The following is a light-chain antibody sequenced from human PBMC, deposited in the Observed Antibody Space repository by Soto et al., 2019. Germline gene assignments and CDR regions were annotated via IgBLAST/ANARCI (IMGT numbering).Light chain of an antibody. CDR1: NSDVGGYNY. CDR2: DVT. CDR3: SSYTSENTLV. J-gene: IGLJ2*01. Sequence: QSVLTQPASVSGSPGQSVTMSCTGANSDVGGYNYVSWYQHYPGEAPKLLIYDVTNRPSGVSTRFSASKSGSTASLTISGLQAEDEADYYCSSYTSENTLVFGGGTQLTVL. V-gene: IGLV2-14*01.